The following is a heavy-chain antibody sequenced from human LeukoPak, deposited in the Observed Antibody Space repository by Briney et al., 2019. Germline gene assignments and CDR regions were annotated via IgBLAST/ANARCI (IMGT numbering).Heavy chain of an antibody. D-gene: IGHD3-22*01. Sequence: ASVKVSCKASGYTFTSYGISWVRQAPGQGLEWMGWISAYNGNTNYAQKLQGRVTMTTDTSTSTAYMELRSLRSDDTAVYYCAGDGITMIVVVLDAFDIWGQGTMVTVSS. V-gene: IGHV1-18*01. CDR2: ISAYNGNT. J-gene: IGHJ3*02. CDR3: AGDGITMIVVVLDAFDI. CDR1: GYTFTSYG.